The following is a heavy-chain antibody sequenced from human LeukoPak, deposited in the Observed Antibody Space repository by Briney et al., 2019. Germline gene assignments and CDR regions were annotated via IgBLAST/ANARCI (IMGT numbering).Heavy chain of an antibody. Sequence: PSETLSLTCTVSGDSISSSDYWGWIRQPPGKGLEWIGNIYYSGTTYYNPSLKSRVTISVDTSKNHFSLKLSSVTASDTAVYYRARPSGLRPYFDFWGQGTLVTVSS. D-gene: IGHD3-16*01. J-gene: IGHJ4*02. CDR2: IYYSGTT. CDR3: ARPSGLRPYFDF. V-gene: IGHV4-39*02. CDR1: GDSISSSDY.